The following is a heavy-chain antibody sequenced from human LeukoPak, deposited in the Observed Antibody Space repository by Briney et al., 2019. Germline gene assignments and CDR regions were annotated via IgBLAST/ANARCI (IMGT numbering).Heavy chain of an antibody. CDR2: IYQSGDT. CDR1: GGSVTSASSS. D-gene: IGHD5-12*01. J-gene: IGHJ4*02. Sequence: PSETLSLTCTVSGGSVTSASSSWSWIRQPPGKGLEWIGYIYQSGDTYYSPSLKSRVTISVDRSKNQFSLKVSSVTAADTAVYYCTRRGGYDSFDNWGQGTLVTVSS. CDR3: TRRGGYDSFDN. V-gene: IGHV4-30-2*01.